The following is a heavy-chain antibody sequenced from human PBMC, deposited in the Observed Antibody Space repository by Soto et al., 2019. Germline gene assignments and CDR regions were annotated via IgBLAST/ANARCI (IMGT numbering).Heavy chain of an antibody. J-gene: IGHJ4*02. CDR1: GFTFSSYA. CDR2: ISYDGSNK. V-gene: IGHV3-30-3*01. D-gene: IGHD5-12*01. CDR3: ARDILEGGYDSEFFDY. Sequence: QVQLVESGGGVVQPGRSLRLSCAASGFTFSSYAMHWVRQAPGKGLEWVAVISYDGSNKYYADSVKGRFTISRDNSKNTLYLQMNSLRAEDTAVYYCARDILEGGYDSEFFDYWGQGTLVTVSS.